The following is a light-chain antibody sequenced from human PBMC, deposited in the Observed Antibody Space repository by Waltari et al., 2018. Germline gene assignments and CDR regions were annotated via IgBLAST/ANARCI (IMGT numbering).Light chain of an antibody. CDR1: SGHSTHI. CDR2: VNSDGSH. J-gene: IGLJ3*02. V-gene: IGLV4-69*01. Sequence: QLVLTQSPSASASLGASVKLTCTLDSGHSTHIIAWHQPPPEKGPRYLMKVNSDGSHSKGDEIPDRFSGSSSSSGAERYLTISSVQSEDEADYYCQTGGHGTWVFGGGTKLTVL. CDR3: QTGGHGTWV.